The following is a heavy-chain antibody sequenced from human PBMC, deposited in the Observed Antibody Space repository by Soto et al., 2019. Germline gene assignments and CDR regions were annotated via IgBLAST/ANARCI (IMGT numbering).Heavy chain of an antibody. J-gene: IGHJ6*02. D-gene: IGHD3-22*01. CDR2: ISASGGST. CDR3: AKIYFYDGSGPYGMDV. V-gene: IGHV3-23*01. Sequence: GGSLRLSCAASGFTFSSDGMSWVRQAPGKGLEWVSAISASGGSTYYVDSVKGRFTISRDNAKNTLFLQMNSLRAEDTAVYYCAKIYFYDGSGPYGMDVWGPGTTVTVFS. CDR1: GFTFSSDG.